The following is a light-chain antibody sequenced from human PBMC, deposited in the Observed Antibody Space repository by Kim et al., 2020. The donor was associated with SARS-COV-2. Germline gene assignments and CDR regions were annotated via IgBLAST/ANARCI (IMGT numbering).Light chain of an antibody. CDR2: GAS. V-gene: IGKV3-20*01. J-gene: IGKJ2*01. Sequence: IALTQSPGTLSLSPGERATLSCRASQSVASTSLAWYQQKPGQAPRLLIYGASSRATGIPDRFSGSGSGTDFTLTITRLEPEDFAVYYCHQYGSSPYTFGQGTKLEI. CDR3: HQYGSSPYT. CDR1: QSVASTS.